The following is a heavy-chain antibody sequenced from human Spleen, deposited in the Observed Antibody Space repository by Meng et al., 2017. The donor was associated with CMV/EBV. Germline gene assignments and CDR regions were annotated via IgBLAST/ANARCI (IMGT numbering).Heavy chain of an antibody. J-gene: IGHJ4*02. CDR3: ARDLVVPAALAPYY. Sequence: GESLKISCAASGFTFSSYAMHWVRQAPGKGLEWVAVISYDGSNKYYADSVKGRFTISRDNSKNTLYLQMNSLRAEDTAVYYCARDLVVPAALAPYYWGQGTLVTVSS. CDR1: GFTFSSYA. V-gene: IGHV3-30-3*01. D-gene: IGHD2-2*01. CDR2: ISYDGSNK.